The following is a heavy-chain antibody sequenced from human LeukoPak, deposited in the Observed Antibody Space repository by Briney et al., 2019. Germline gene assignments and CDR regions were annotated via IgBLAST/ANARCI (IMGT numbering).Heavy chain of an antibody. V-gene: IGHV4-39*07. D-gene: IGHD4-23*01. CDR3: ARVSGPTVVTPDYFDY. CDR2: IFHNGNA. Sequence: SETLSLTCSVSGGSISTSNYYWVWIRQSPEKGLEWIGSIFHNGNAFYSPSLQSRVTMSLDTSKSQFYLRLTSVTAADTAVYYCARVSGPTVVTPDYFDYWGQGTLVTVSS. J-gene: IGHJ4*02. CDR1: GGSISTSNYY.